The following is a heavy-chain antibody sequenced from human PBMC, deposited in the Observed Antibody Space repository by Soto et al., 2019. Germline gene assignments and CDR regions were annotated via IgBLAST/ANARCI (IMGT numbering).Heavy chain of an antibody. CDR2: VFYSGRN. CDR3: ARARDSSGLAFDI. J-gene: IGHJ3*02. V-gene: IGHV4-31*03. Sequence: QVQLQESGPGLVKPSQTLSLTCTVSGGSISSGGEHCNWIRQRPGQSLEWIGYVFYSGRNYYHPSLKCRLSMSVATSKNQFSLKMRSVTAADTAVYYCARARDSSGLAFDIWGQGAMVTVSS. CDR1: GGSISSGGEH. D-gene: IGHD3-22*01.